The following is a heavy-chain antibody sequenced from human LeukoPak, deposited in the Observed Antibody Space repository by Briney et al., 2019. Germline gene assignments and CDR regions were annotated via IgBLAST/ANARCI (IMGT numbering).Heavy chain of an antibody. J-gene: IGHJ2*01. Sequence: GGSLRPSCEGSGFTFSHYWMTWVRRAPGKGLEWVASIKLDGSEKYYVDSVKGRFTISRDNSKNSLYLQMNSLRAEDTAIYYCARGSHYDGSGYVNWYFDLWGRGTLVAVSS. CDR2: IKLDGSEK. V-gene: IGHV3-7*01. D-gene: IGHD3-22*01. CDR1: GFTFSHYW. CDR3: ARGSHYDGSGYVNWYFDL.